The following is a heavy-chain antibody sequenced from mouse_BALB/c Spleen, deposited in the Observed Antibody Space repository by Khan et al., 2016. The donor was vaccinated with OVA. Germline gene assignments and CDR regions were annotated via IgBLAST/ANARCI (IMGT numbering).Heavy chain of an antibody. Sequence: QVQLKQSGPGLVAPSQSLSITCTVSGFSFTSYGVNWVRQPPGKGLEWLGVILAGGSTNYNSALMSRLSISKDNSKSQVFLIMNSLQTDDTAMYYCARFYDHYYAMDYWGQGTSVTVSS. CDR3: ARFYDHYYAMDY. J-gene: IGHJ4*01. V-gene: IGHV2-9*02. D-gene: IGHD2-3*01. CDR1: GFSFTSYG. CDR2: ILAGGST.